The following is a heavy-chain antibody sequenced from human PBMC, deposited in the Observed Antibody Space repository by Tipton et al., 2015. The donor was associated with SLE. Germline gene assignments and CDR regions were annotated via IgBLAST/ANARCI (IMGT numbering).Heavy chain of an antibody. CDR1: GGSVSRGPYY. CDR3: ARHDPHNWNYWFYFDH. Sequence: TLSLTCSVSGGSVSRGPYYWNWIRQPAGKGLEWIGRIYSSGSTYYNPSLKSRLTISVDTSKNQFSLRLTSVTAADTAIYYCARHDPHNWNYWFYFDHWGQVTLVTVST. V-gene: IGHV4-61*02. J-gene: IGHJ4*02. CDR2: IYSSGST. D-gene: IGHD1-7*01.